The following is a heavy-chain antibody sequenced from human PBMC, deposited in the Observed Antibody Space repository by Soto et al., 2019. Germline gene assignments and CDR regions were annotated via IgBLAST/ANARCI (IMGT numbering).Heavy chain of an antibody. CDR2: IIPIFGTA. V-gene: IGHV1-69*13. CDR3: ARGACSSTSCRDQFDY. CDR1: GGTFSSYA. J-gene: IGHJ4*02. Sequence: SVKVSCKASGGTFSSYAISWVRQAPGQGLEWMGGIIPIFGTANYAQKFQGRVTITADESTSTAYMELSSLRSEDTAVCYCARGACSSTSCRDQFDYWGQGTLVTVSS. D-gene: IGHD2-2*01.